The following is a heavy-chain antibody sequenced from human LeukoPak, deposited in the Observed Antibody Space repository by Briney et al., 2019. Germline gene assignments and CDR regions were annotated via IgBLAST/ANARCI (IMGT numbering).Heavy chain of an antibody. Sequence: PSETLSLTCAVYGGSFSGYYWSWIRQPPGKGLEWIGEINHSGSTNCNPSLKSRVTISVDTSKNQFSLKLSSVTAADTAVYYCARASTLRYFDWLLSDAFDIWGQGTMVTVSS. V-gene: IGHV4-34*01. CDR3: ARASTLRYFDWLLSDAFDI. J-gene: IGHJ3*02. CDR1: GGSFSGYY. D-gene: IGHD3-9*01. CDR2: INHSGST.